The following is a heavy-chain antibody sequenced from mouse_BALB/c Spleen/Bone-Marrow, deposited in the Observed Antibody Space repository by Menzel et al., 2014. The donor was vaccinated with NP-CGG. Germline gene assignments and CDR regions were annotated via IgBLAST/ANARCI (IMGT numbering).Heavy chain of an antibody. CDR3: ASYYYGYYFDY. V-gene: IGHV14-3*02. J-gene: IGHJ2*01. D-gene: IGHD1-1*01. CDR1: GFNIKDTY. Sequence: VQLKESGAERVKPGASVKLSCTASGFNIKDTYMHWVKQRPEQGLEWIGRIDPANGNTKYDPKFQGKATITADTSSNTAFLQLSRLTSDDTAVYYCASYYYGYYFDYWGQGTPLTVSS. CDR2: IDPANGNT.